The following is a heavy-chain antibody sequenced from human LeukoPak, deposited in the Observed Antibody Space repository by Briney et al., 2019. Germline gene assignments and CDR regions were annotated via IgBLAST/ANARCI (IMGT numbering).Heavy chain of an antibody. CDR3: ARGYYDSSGYSPGFLDI. J-gene: IGHJ3*02. Sequence: LGIANYAQKFQGRVTITADKSTSTAYMELSSLRSEDTAVYYCARGYYDSSGYSPGFLDIWGQGKMVTVSS. V-gene: IGHV1-69*02. CDR2: LGIA. D-gene: IGHD3-22*01.